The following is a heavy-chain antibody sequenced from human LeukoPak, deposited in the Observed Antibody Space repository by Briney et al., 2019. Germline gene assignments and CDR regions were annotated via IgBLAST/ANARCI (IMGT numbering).Heavy chain of an antibody. Sequence: PSETLSHTCAVYGGSFSGYYWSWIRQPPGKGLEWIGEINHSGSTNYNPSLKSRVTISVDTSKNQFSLKLSSVTAADTAVYYCATYIAAAGYNWFDPWGQGTLVTVSS. CDR1: GGSFSGYY. D-gene: IGHD6-13*01. CDR3: ATYIAAAGYNWFDP. V-gene: IGHV4-34*01. J-gene: IGHJ5*02. CDR2: INHSGST.